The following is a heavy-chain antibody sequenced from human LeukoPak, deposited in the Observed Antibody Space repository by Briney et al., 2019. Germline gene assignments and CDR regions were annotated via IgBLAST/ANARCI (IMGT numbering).Heavy chain of an antibody. J-gene: IGHJ4*02. D-gene: IGHD6-19*01. CDR3: ARVSEWLGHFDY. CDR2: IYHSGST. CDR1: GGSISSGGYY. V-gene: IGHV4-30-2*01. Sequence: SQTLSLTCTVSGGSISSGGYYWSWIRQPPGKGLEWIGYIYHSGSTYYNPSLKSRVTISVDRSKNQFSLKLSSGTAADTAVYYCARVSEWLGHFDYWGQGTLVTVSS.